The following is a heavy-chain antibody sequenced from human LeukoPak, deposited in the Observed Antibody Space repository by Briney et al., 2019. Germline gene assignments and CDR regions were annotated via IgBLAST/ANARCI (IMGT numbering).Heavy chain of an antibody. Sequence: GGSLRLSCAASGFTFSNAWMSWVRHAPGKGLEWVGRIKSKTDGGTTDYAAPVKGRFTISRDDSKNTLYLQMNSLKTEDTAVYYCTTDSVVRGVIIVYWGQGTLVTAPS. D-gene: IGHD3-10*01. J-gene: IGHJ4*02. CDR1: GFTFSNAW. V-gene: IGHV3-15*01. CDR3: TTDSVVRGVIIVY. CDR2: IKSKTDGGTT.